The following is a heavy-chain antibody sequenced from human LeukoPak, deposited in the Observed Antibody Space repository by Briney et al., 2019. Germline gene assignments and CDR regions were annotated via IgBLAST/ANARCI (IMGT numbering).Heavy chain of an antibody. Sequence: GGSLRLSCAASGFTFDDYVMHWVRQAPGKGLEWVSLISWDGGSTYYADSVKGRFTISRDNSKNSLYLQMNSLRAEDTALYYCAKDRAYYGSGSYYPGYYYGMDVWGQGTTVTVSS. CDR3: AKDRAYYGSGSYYPGYYYGMDV. J-gene: IGHJ6*02. V-gene: IGHV3-43D*03. D-gene: IGHD3-10*01. CDR2: ISWDGGST. CDR1: GFTFDDYV.